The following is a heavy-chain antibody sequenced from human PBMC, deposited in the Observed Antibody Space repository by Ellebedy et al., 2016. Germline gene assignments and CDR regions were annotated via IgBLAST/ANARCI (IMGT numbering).Heavy chain of an antibody. J-gene: IGHJ5*02. CDR2: NVYNNGSI. Sequence: SETLSLTCTVSGASISIYSWSWIRQPPGKGLEWTWYNVYNNGSINYNPALKSRVTISLDTSKNQFSLKLSPVTAADTAVYYCASVKWGSLDLWGQGTLVTVSS. CDR1: GASISIYS. D-gene: IGHD2-8*01. V-gene: IGHV4-59*01. CDR3: ASVKWGSLDL.